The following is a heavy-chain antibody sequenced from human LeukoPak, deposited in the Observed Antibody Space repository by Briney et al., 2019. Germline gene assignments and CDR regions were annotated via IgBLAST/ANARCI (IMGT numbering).Heavy chain of an antibody. CDR3: ARGVSVLLWFGELYYFDY. V-gene: IGHV1-2*06. CDR1: GYTFTGYY. Sequence: GASVKVSCNASGYTFTGYYMHWVRQAPGQGLEWMGRINPNSGGTNYAQKLQGRVTMTRDTSISTAYMELSTLRSDDTAVYYCARGVSVLLWFGELYYFDYWGQGTLVTVSS. CDR2: INPNSGGT. D-gene: IGHD3-10*01. J-gene: IGHJ4*02.